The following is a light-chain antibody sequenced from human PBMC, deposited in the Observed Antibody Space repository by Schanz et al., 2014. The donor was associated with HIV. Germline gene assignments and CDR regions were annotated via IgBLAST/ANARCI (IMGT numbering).Light chain of an antibody. CDR2: KAS. CDR1: QTIFKD. CDR3: QQCVTYPYT. V-gene: IGKV1-5*03. J-gene: IGKJ2*01. Sequence: DIQMTQSPSTLSASLRDRVTITCRASQTIFKDLAWYQQKPGEAPKLLIYKASKLDRGVPSRFSGSGSGTEFTLTISSLQPDDFAIYYCQQCVTYPYTFGQGTKLDIK.